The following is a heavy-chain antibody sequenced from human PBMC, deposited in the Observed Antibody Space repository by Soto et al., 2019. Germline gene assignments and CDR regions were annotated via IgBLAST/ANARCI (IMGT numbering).Heavy chain of an antibody. CDR2: IVVGSGNT. CDR1: GFTFTSSA. D-gene: IGHD6-6*01. V-gene: IGHV1-58*01. J-gene: IGHJ6*02. Sequence: SVKFSCKASGFTFTSSAVQWVRQARGQRLEWIGWIVVGSGNTNYAQKFQERVTITRDMSTSTAYMELSSLRSEDTAVYYCAASPTQSSSSSSIFSYYYYGMDVWGQGAKVTVSS. CDR3: AASPTQSSSSSSIFSYYYYGMDV.